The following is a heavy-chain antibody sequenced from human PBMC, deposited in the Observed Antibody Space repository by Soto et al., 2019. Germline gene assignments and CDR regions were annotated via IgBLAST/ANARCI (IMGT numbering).Heavy chain of an antibody. Sequence: GGSLRLSCAASGFTFSSYGMHWVRQAPGKGLEWVAVIWYDGSNKYYADSVKGRFTISRDNSKNTLYLQMNSLRAEDTAVYYCARDKRSSTSLTYYYYYMDVWGKGTTVTVSS. CDR3: ARDKRSSTSLTYYYYYMDV. V-gene: IGHV3-33*01. D-gene: IGHD2-2*01. CDR1: GFTFSSYG. CDR2: IWYDGSNK. J-gene: IGHJ6*03.